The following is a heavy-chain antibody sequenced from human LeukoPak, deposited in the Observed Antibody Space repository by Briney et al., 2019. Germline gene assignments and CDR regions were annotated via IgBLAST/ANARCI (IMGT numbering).Heavy chain of an antibody. CDR1: NYSISTDYY. Sequence: PSETLSLTCTVSNYSISTDYYWAWIRQSPGKGLEWIGDINHLGSTNFNPSLRSRVTISVDTSKKQFSLNMMSVTAADTAVYYCARVGEMVSTVIRGYYFDYWDQGALVTVSS. D-gene: IGHD5/OR15-5a*01. CDR3: ARVGEMVSTVIRGYYFDY. J-gene: IGHJ4*02. CDR2: INHLGST. V-gene: IGHV4-38-2*02.